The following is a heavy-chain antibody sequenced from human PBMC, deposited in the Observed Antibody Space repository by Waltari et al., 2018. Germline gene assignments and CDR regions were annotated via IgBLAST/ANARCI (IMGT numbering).Heavy chain of an antibody. CDR2: IYYSWST. D-gene: IGHD4-4*01. CDR1: GGSISSGGYY. CDR3: ARDYSNYGWFDP. J-gene: IGHJ5*02. V-gene: IGHV4-31*03. Sequence: QVQLQESGPGLVKPSQTLSLTCTVSGGSISSGGYYWSWIRQHPGKGLEWIGYIYYSWSTYYNPSLKSRVTISVDTSKNQFSLKRSSVTAADTAVYYCARDYSNYGWFDPWGQGTLVTVSS.